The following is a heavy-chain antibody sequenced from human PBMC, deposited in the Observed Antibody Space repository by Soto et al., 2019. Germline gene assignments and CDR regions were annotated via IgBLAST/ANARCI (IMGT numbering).Heavy chain of an antibody. Sequence: GDSVKVSCKASGYTFPNSYMHWVRQAPGQGLEWMGWINPNSGGTNYAQKFQGWVTMTRDTSISTAYMELSRLRSDDTAVYYCARSGYCTNGVCYPRINWFDPWGQGTLVNVSS. D-gene: IGHD2-8*01. CDR3: ARSGYCTNGVCYPRINWFDP. CDR2: INPNSGGT. CDR1: GYTFPNSY. V-gene: IGHV1-2*04. J-gene: IGHJ5*02.